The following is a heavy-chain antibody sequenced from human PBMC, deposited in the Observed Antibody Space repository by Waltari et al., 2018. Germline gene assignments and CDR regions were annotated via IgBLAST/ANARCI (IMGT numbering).Heavy chain of an antibody. CDR2: ISSSAHSI. CDR3: ARSSPQWLKTFDS. V-gene: IGHV3-11*01. CDR1: GFTFSAYY. D-gene: IGHD6-19*01. Sequence: QVQLVDSGGALVKPGGSLRLSCVASGFTFSAYYMSWIRQAPGKGLNWVSYISSSAHSIQYADSVKGRYTITREIAKRSMYLQMNSLRADDTAVYYCARSSPQWLKTFDSWGQGTLVTVSS. J-gene: IGHJ4*02.